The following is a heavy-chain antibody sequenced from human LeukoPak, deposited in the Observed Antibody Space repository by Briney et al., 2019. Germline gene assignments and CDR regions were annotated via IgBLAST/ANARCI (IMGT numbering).Heavy chain of an antibody. CDR2: INPSGGTT. J-gene: IGHJ5*02. V-gene: IGHV1-46*01. CDR3: ARGLTDEHQLILHWFDP. D-gene: IGHD2-2*01. CDR1: GYTFTTYY. Sequence: ASVKVSCKASGYTFTTYYIHWVRQAPGQGLEWVGTINPSGGTTSYAQKFQGRVTMTRDTSITTAYMELSRLISDDTAVYYCARGLTDEHQLILHWFDPWGQGTLVTVSS.